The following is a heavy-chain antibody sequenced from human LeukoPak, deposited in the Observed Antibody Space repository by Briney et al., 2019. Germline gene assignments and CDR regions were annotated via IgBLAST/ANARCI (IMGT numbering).Heavy chain of an antibody. CDR1: GFTFSNYW. CDR2: INSDGSST. D-gene: IGHD3-10*01. CDR3: ATVTAYYGSGISDY. V-gene: IGHV3-74*01. J-gene: IGHJ4*02. Sequence: GGSLRLFCAASGFTFSNYWMHWVRQAPGKGLVWVSRINSDGSSTSYADSVKGRFTISRDNAKNTLYLQMNSLRAEDTAVYYCATVTAYYGSGISDYWGQGTLVTVSS.